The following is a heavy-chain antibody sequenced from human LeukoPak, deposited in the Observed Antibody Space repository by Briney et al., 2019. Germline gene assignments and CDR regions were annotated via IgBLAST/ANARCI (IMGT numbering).Heavy chain of an antibody. D-gene: IGHD3-9*01. CDR3: AKDLAPTYYDILTGYQGID. CDR2: ISYDGSNK. Sequence: WRSLSLSCAASGFTFSSYGMHWVRQAPGKGLEWVAVISYDGSNKYYADSVKGRFTISRDNSKNTLYLQMNSLRAEDTAVYYCAKDLAPTYYDILTGYQGIDWGQGNPVSLSS. J-gene: IGHJ4*02. V-gene: IGHV3-30*18. CDR1: GFTFSSYG.